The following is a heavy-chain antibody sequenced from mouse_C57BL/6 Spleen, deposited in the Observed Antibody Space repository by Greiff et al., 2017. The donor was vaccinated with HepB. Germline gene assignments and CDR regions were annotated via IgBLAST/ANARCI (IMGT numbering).Heavy chain of an antibody. D-gene: IGHD3-1*01. CDR3: ARSGDYWAMDY. V-gene: IGHV1-22*01. CDR1: GYTFTDYN. Sequence: VEPGASVKMSCKASGYTFTDYNMHWVKQSHGKSLEWIGYINPNNGGTSYNQKFKGKATLTVNKSSSTAYMELRSLTSEDSAVYYCARSGDYWAMDYWGQGTSVTVSS. CDR2: INPNNGGT. J-gene: IGHJ4*01.